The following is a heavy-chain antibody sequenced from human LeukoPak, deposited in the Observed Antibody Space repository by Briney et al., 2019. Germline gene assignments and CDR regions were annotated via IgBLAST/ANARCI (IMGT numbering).Heavy chain of an antibody. J-gene: IGHJ4*02. V-gene: IGHV3-23*01. D-gene: IGHD3-16*02. CDR2: ISGSGGST. CDR3: STGGDVIQVDQQVPFDY. Sequence: PGGSLRLSCAASGFTFSSYAMSWVRQAPGKGLEWVSAISGSGGSTYYADSVKGRFTISRDNSKNTLYLQMNSLKIEDTAVYYCSTGGDVIQVDQQVPFDYWGQGVMVAVSS. CDR1: GFTFSSYA.